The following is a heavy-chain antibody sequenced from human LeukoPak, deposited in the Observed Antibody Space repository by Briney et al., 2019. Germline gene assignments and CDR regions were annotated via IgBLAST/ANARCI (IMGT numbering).Heavy chain of an antibody. D-gene: IGHD3-16*02. V-gene: IGHV4-39*01. CDR2: IYYSGST. CDR1: GGSISSSSYY. Sequence: SETLSLTCTVSGGSISSSSYYWGWIRQPPGKGLEWIGSIYYSGSTYYNPSLKSRVTISVDTSKNQFSLKLSSVTAADTAVYYCARGGYDYIWGSYRYRNHYFDYWGQGTLVTVSS. J-gene: IGHJ4*02. CDR3: ARGGYDYIWGSYRYRNHYFDY.